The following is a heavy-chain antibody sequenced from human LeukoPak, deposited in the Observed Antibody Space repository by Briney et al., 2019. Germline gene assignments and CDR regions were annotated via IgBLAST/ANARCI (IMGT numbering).Heavy chain of an antibody. CDR1: GFTFSNYA. CDR2: LSGSGTTT. D-gene: IGHD6-19*01. V-gene: IGHV3-23*01. Sequence: PGGSLRLSCAASGFTFSNYAMIGVRQAPGKGLEWVAALSGSGTTTYYADSVKGRFTISRDNSKDTLHLQMNSLRAEDTAVYFCANGKSEYSTGWPRGTFWGQGTLVTVSA. J-gene: IGHJ4*02. CDR3: ANGKSEYSTGWPRGTF.